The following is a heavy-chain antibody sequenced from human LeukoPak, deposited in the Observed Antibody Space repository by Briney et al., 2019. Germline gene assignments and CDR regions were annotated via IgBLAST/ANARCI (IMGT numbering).Heavy chain of an antibody. CDR2: INHNGNVN. D-gene: IGHD3-16*01. V-gene: IGHV3-7*03. J-gene: IGHJ6*02. Sequence: PGGSLRLSCAASGFTFSSYWMNWASQAPGKGLEWVASINHNGNVNYYVDSVKGRFTISRDTAKKSLYLQMSNLRAEDAAVYFCARGGGLDVWGQGATVTVSS. CDR1: GFTFSSYW. CDR3: ARGGGLDV.